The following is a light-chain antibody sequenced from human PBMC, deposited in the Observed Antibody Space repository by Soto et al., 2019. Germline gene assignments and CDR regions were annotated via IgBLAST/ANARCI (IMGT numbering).Light chain of an antibody. CDR3: AAWDDSLNGLV. V-gene: IGLV1-44*01. J-gene: IGLJ7*01. CDR1: TSNIGRNT. CDR2: SNY. Sequence: QSVLTQPPSASGTPGQRVTISCSGSTSNIGRNTVNWYQQLPGTAPKLLIYSNYQRPSGVPDRFSGSMSDTSASLAISGLQSEDEADYYCAAWDDSLNGLVFGGGTQLTVL.